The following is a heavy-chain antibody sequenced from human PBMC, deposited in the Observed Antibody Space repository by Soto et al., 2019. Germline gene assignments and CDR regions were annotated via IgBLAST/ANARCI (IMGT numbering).Heavy chain of an antibody. D-gene: IGHD4-17*01. Sequence: ASVKVSCKASGYMFTGYGITWVRQAPGQGLEWMGWISPYNGNTNYAQRFQDRVTMTTDTSTSTAYMELRSLRSDDTAVYYCARATTVTTASAFDIWGQGTMVSVSS. CDR1: GYMFTGYG. J-gene: IGHJ3*02. V-gene: IGHV1-18*01. CDR3: ARATTVTTASAFDI. CDR2: ISPYNGNT.